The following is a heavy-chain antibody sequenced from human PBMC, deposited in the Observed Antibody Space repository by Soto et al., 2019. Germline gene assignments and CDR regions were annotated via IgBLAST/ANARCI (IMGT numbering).Heavy chain of an antibody. D-gene: IGHD3-16*01. CDR3: AKDGNWLDVYYDV. CDR2: VSASGRSR. J-gene: IGHJ4*02. Sequence: EVQLLESGGGLVQPGGSLRLSCVGSGIEFSNYAMSSVRQAPGKGLEWVSIVSASGRSRYHADSVKGRFTISRDNSKNTLYLHMTNLRAEDTAVYYCAKDGNWLDVYYDVWGQGTPVTVSS. V-gene: IGHV3-23*01. CDR1: GIEFSNYA.